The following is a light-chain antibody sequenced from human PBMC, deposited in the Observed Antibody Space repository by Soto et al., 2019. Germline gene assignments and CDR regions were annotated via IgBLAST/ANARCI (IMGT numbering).Light chain of an antibody. CDR1: QSITSY. CDR2: AVS. Sequence: DIQMTQSPSSLSASVGDRVTITCRASQSITSYLNWYQHKPGRAPMLLIYAVSNLQRGVPSRFSGSGSGTDFTLTISGLQPEYLGTYYCQQSYNTPYTFGQGTKLQIK. J-gene: IGKJ2*01. CDR3: QQSYNTPYT. V-gene: IGKV1-39*01.